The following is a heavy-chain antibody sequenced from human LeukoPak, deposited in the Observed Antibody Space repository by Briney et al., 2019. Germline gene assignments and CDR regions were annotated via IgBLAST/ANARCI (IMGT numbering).Heavy chain of an antibody. D-gene: IGHD4-17*01. CDR2: TDQDGSEK. CDR3: AKGAGPTTVLPFDY. CDR1: GFTFSSSW. V-gene: IGHV3-7*05. Sequence: GGSLRLSCAASGFTFSSSWMNWVRQAPGKGLEWVAYTDQDGSEKYYADSVKGRFTISRDNSKNTVYLQMNSLRAEDTALYYCAKGAGPTTVLPFDYWGQGTLVTVSS. J-gene: IGHJ4*02.